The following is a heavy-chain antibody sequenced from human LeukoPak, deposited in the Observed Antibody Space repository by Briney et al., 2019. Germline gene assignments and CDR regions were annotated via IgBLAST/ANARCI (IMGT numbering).Heavy chain of an antibody. V-gene: IGHV3-30*18. CDR1: GFTFSSYS. Sequence: GGSLRLSCAASGFTFSSYSMNWVRQAPGKGLEWVAVISSDGSKNYYADSVKGRFTISRDNSKNTLYLQMNSLRAEDTAVYYCAKDNYYASGRVYYYYYGMDVWGQGTTVTVSS. D-gene: IGHD3-10*01. J-gene: IGHJ6*02. CDR2: ISSDGSKN. CDR3: AKDNYYASGRVYYYYYGMDV.